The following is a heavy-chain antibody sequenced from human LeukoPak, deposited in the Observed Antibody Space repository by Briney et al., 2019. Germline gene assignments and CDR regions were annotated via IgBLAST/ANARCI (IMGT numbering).Heavy chain of an antibody. Sequence: PGGSLRLSCAASGFTFSSYWMSWVRQAPGKGLVWVANIKSDGSEKYYVDSVKGRFTISRDNAKNSLYLQMNSLRAEDTAVYYCASLNARSGLPFDYWGQGTLVTVSS. CDR3: ASLNARSGLPFDY. V-gene: IGHV3-7*01. J-gene: IGHJ4*02. CDR1: GFTFSSYW. CDR2: IKSDGSEK. D-gene: IGHD1-14*01.